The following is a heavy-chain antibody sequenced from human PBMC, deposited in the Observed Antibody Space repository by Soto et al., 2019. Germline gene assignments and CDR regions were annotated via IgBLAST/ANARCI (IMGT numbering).Heavy chain of an antibody. CDR3: ARDGYYDSGFDY. D-gene: IGHD3-22*01. V-gene: IGHV1-69*13. J-gene: IGHJ4*02. Sequence: GASVKVSCKASGGTFSSYAISWVRQAPGQGLEWMGGIIPIFGTANYAQKFQGRVTITADESTSTAYMELSSLRSEDTAVYYCARDGYYDSGFDYWGQGTLVTVSS. CDR1: GGTFSSYA. CDR2: IIPIFGTA.